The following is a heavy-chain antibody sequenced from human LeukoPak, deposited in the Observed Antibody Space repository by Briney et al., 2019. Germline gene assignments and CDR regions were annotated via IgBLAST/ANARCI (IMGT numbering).Heavy chain of an antibody. J-gene: IGHJ4*02. D-gene: IGHD3-22*01. V-gene: IGHV3-23*01. CDR1: GFTFISYA. CDR3: AKDLYYYDSSGYWPN. CDR2: ISGSGGST. Sequence: PGGSLRLSCAASGFTFISYAMSWVRQPPGKGLEWVSPISGSGGSTYYADSVKGRFTISRDNSKNTLYLQMNSLRAEDTAVYYCAKDLYYYDSSGYWPNWGQGTLVTVSS.